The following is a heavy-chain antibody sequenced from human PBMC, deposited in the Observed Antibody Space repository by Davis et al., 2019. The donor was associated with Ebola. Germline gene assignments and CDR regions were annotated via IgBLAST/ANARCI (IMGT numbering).Heavy chain of an antibody. D-gene: IGHD2-2*01. Sequence: GESLKISCAASGFTFSSYAMHWVRQAPGKGLEWVAVISYDGSNKYYADSVKGRFTISRDNAKNTLYLQMNRLRAEDTAVYYCARGYQLLPYGMDVWGQGTTVTVSS. CDR3: ARGYQLLPYGMDV. V-gene: IGHV3-30-3*01. J-gene: IGHJ6*02. CDR2: ISYDGSNK. CDR1: GFTFSSYA.